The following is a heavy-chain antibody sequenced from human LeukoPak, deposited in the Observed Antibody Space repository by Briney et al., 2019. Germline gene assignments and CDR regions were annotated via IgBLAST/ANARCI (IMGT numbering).Heavy chain of an antibody. CDR1: GFTFSSYA. V-gene: IGHV3-23*01. D-gene: IGHD3-22*01. Sequence: GGSLRLSCAASGFTFSSYAMSWVRQAPGKGLEWVSAISGSGGSTYYADSVKGRFTISRDNSKNTLYLQMNSLRAEDTAVYYCAKPGITMIVVVIPVDAFDIWGQGTMVTVSS. J-gene: IGHJ3*02. CDR2: ISGSGGST. CDR3: AKPGITMIVVVIPVDAFDI.